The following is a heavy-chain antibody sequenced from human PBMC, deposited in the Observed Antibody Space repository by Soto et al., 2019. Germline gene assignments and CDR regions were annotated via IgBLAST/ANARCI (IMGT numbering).Heavy chain of an antibody. CDR2: IYYSGST. Sequence: QLQLQESGPGLVKPSETLSLTCTVSGGSISSSSYYWVWIRQPPGKGLEWIGTIYYSGSTYYNPSLKTRVPISVDTSQTQFTLKLSSVTAADTAVYYCASLSWYTYTNGLDVWGQGTTVTVSS. D-gene: IGHD6-13*01. V-gene: IGHV4-39*01. J-gene: IGHJ6*02. CDR1: GGSISSSSYY. CDR3: ASLSWYTYTNGLDV.